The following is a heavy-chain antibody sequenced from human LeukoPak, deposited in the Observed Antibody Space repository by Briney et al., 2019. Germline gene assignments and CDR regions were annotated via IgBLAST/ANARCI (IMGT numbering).Heavy chain of an antibody. CDR1: GFTFGDYF. Sequence: TGGSLRLSCVASGFTFGDYFMTWIRQVPGKGLEWVSAISGSGGSTYYADSVKGRFTISRDNSKNTLYLQMNSLRAEDTAVYYCAKVSSVDIVIVPAAEVDFDYWGQGTLVTVSS. CDR2: ISGSGGST. J-gene: IGHJ4*02. CDR3: AKVSSVDIVIVPAAEVDFDY. V-gene: IGHV3-23*01. D-gene: IGHD2-2*01.